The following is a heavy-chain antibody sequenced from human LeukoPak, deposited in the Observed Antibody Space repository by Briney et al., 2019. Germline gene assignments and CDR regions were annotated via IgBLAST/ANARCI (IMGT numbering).Heavy chain of an antibody. CDR2: INPNSGDT. D-gene: IGHD3-22*01. J-gene: IGHJ4*02. V-gene: IGHV1-2*02. CDR1: GYTFTGYY. Sequence: ASVKVSCKASGYTFTGYYMHWVRQAPGQGLEWMGWINPNSGDTNYAQKFQGRVTMTRDTSISTAYMELSRLRSDDTAVYYCARESADYYDSSGYYYLVYYFDYWGQGTLVTVSS. CDR3: ARESADYYDSSGYYYLVYYFDY.